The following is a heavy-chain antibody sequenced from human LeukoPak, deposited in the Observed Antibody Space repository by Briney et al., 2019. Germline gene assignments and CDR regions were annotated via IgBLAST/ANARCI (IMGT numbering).Heavy chain of an antibody. CDR2: IYTSGST. J-gene: IGHJ4*02. CDR1: GGSISSYY. D-gene: IGHD6-19*01. Sequence: SETLSLTCTVSGGSISSYYWSWIRQPAGKGLEWIGRIYTSGSTDYNPSLKSRVTISVDTSKNQFSLKLNSVTAADTAVYYCVRGFRYSSGWIDYWGQGTLVTVSS. CDR3: VRGFRYSSGWIDY. V-gene: IGHV4-4*07.